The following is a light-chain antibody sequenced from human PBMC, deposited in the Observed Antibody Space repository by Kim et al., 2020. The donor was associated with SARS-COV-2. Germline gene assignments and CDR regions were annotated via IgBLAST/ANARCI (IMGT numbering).Light chain of an antibody. J-gene: IGKJ4*01. Sequence: LSPGERATLSCRASETVSSSHLAWYQQKTGQAPRLLIYNASKRATGIPDRFSGSGSGTDFTLTISRLEPEDFAVYHCQHYGGSLFTFGGGTKVEI. CDR2: NAS. CDR1: ETVSSSH. CDR3: QHYGGSLFT. V-gene: IGKV3-20*01.